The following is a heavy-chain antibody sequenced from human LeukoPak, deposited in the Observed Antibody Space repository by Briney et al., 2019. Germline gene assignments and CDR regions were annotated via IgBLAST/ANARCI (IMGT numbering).Heavy chain of an antibody. CDR1: GGSFSGYY. Sequence: SETLSLTCAVYGGSFSGYYWSWIRQPPGKGLEWIGEINHSGSTNYNPSLKSRVTISVDTSKNQFSLKLSSVTAADTAVYYCARGSGYYDFWSGYLTYFDYWGQGTLVTVSS. CDR2: INHSGST. D-gene: IGHD3-3*01. V-gene: IGHV4-34*01. CDR3: ARGSGYYDFWSGYLTYFDY. J-gene: IGHJ4*02.